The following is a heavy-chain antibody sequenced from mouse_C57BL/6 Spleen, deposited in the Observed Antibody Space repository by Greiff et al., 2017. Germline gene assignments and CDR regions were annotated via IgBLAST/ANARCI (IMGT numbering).Heavy chain of an antibody. Sequence: EVQVVEPGGGLVKPGASLKLSCAASGFTFSSYAMSWVRQTPEQRLEWVATISGGGSYTYYPNNVKGRFTFARDNAKNNLYLQMSHLKSEDKAMYYWARGRLLYAMDYWGQGTSVTVSS. J-gene: IGHJ4*01. CDR3: ARGRLLYAMDY. V-gene: IGHV5-4*01. D-gene: IGHD2-3*01. CDR2: ISGGGSYT. CDR1: GFTFSSYA.